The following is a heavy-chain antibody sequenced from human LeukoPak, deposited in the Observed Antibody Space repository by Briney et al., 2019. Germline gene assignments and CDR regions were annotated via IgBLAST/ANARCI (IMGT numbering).Heavy chain of an antibody. V-gene: IGHV1-2*04. D-gene: IGHD2-15*01. J-gene: IGHJ6*02. Sequence: GASVKVSCKASGYTFTGYYMNWVRQAPGQGLEWMGWINPNSGGTNYAQKFQGWVTMTRDTSISTAYMELSRLRSDDTAVYYCARDLRCSDGSCYLIGDYYYGMDVWGQGTTVTVSS. CDR2: INPNSGGT. CDR3: ARDLRCSDGSCYLIGDYYYGMDV. CDR1: GYTFTGYY.